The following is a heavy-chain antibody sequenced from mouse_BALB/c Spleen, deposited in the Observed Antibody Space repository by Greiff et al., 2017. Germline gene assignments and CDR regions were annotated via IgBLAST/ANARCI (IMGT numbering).Heavy chain of an antibody. Sequence: VQLKESGAELVKPGASVKLSCTASGFNIKDTYMHWVKQRPEQGLEWIGRIDPANGNTKYDPKFQGKATITADTSSNTAYLQLSSLTSEDTAVYYCARDYGSYFDYWGQGTTLTVSS. CDR1: GFNIKDTY. V-gene: IGHV14-3*02. D-gene: IGHD1-1*01. CDR2: IDPANGNT. J-gene: IGHJ2*01. CDR3: ARDYGSYFDY.